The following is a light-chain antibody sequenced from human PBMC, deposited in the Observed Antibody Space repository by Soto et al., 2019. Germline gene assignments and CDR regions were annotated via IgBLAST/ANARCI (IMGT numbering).Light chain of an antibody. V-gene: IGLV2-14*01. CDR2: DVS. J-gene: IGLJ1*01. CDR1: SSDVGGYNY. Sequence: SALTQPASVSGSPGQSITISCTGTSSDVGGYNYVSWYQQHPGKAPKLMIYDVSNRPSGVSNRFSGSKSGNTASLTISGLQAEDEADYYCCSYTSSSTTTYVFGTGTKVTVL. CDR3: CSYTSSSTTTYV.